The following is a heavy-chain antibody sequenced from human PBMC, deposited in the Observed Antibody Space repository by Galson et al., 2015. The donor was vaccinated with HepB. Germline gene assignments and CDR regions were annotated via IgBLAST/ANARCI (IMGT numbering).Heavy chain of an antibody. J-gene: IGHJ4*02. CDR1: GFTFSSYA. V-gene: IGHV3-23*01. CDR2: ISGSGGST. Sequence: SLRLSCAASGFTFSSYAMSWVRQAPGKGLEWVSAISGSGGSTYYADSVKGRFTISRDNSKNTLYLQMNSLRAEDTAVYYCAKDSWNYYDSSGLNYFDYWGQGTLVTVSS. D-gene: IGHD3-22*01. CDR3: AKDSWNYYDSSGLNYFDY.